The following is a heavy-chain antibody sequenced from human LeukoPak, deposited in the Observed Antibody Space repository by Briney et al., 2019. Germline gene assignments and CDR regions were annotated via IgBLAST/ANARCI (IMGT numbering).Heavy chain of an antibody. Sequence: GGSLRLSCAASGFSLGPYWMHWVRQAPGKGLVWVSRIDPDGTTTNYADSVKGRFTISRDNAENTLYLQTNSLRVEDTAVYYCARVYFDFWTGYLDWYFDLWGRGTLVTVSS. J-gene: IGHJ2*01. CDR2: IDPDGTTT. CDR1: GFSLGPYW. V-gene: IGHV3-74*01. CDR3: ARVYFDFWTGYLDWYFDL. D-gene: IGHD3-3*01.